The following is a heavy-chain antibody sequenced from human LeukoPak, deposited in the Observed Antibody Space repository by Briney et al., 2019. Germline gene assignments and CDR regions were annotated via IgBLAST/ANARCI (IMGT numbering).Heavy chain of an antibody. CDR3: ARGLKRFGELLSNGMDV. J-gene: IGHJ6*04. D-gene: IGHD3-10*01. Sequence: ASVKVSCKASGGTFSSYAISWVRQAPGQGLEWMGVIIPIFGTANYAQKFQGRVTITADKPTSTAYMELSSLRSEDTAVYYCARGLKRFGELLSNGMDVWGKGTTVTVSS. V-gene: IGHV1-69*06. CDR1: GGTFSSYA. CDR2: IIPIFGTA.